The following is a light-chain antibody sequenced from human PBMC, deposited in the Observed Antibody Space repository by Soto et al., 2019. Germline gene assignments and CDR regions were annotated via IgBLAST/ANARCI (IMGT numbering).Light chain of an antibody. CDR1: QGLRSY. V-gene: IGKV1-39*01. CDR2: AAS. CDR3: QQSYSTPRT. J-gene: IGKJ1*01. Sequence: DIQMTQSPSSPSSSVGDRVTITCWASQGLRSYLNWYQQKPRKAPKLLIYAASSLQSWVTSRFSGSGSRTECTLTIRRLQTEVFATYYWQQSYSTPRTLGPGTKVEIK.